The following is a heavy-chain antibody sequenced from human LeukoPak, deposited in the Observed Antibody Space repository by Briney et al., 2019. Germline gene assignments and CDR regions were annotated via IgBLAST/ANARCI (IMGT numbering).Heavy chain of an antibody. J-gene: IGHJ5*02. CDR1: GGTFSSYA. Sequence: GASVKVSCKASGGTFSSYAISWVRQAPGQGLEWMGGIIPIFGTANYAQKFQGRVTITTDESTSTAYMEPSSLRSEDTAVYYCARDPTGLSEDWFDPWGQGTLVTVSS. CDR3: ARDPTGLSEDWFDP. V-gene: IGHV1-69*05. CDR2: IIPIFGTA. D-gene: IGHD1-14*01.